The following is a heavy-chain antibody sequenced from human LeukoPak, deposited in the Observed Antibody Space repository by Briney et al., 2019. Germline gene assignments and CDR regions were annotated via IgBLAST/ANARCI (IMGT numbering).Heavy chain of an antibody. J-gene: IGHJ6*03. D-gene: IGHD6-19*01. CDR2: IYYSGST. V-gene: IGHV4-39*07. CDR1: GGSISSSSYY. CDR3: ARLSVSDSSGWTAPFDYYYYYMDV. Sequence: PSETLSLTCTVSGGSISSSSYYWGWIRQPPGRGLEWIGSIYYSGSTYYNPSLKSRVTISVDTSKNQFSLKLSSVTAADTAVYYCARLSVSDSSGWTAPFDYYYYYMDVWGKGTTVTISS.